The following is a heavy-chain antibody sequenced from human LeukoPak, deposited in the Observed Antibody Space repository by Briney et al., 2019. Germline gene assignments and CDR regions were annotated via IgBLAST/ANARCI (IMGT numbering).Heavy chain of an antibody. Sequence: GGSLGLSCAASGFTFSSYGMHWVRQAPGKGLEWVASIKHDGSEKYYVDSVRGRFTISRDNTMNSLCLQMSSLRAEDTAVYYCATDRGWRTSGYYLYYFEYWGQGTLVTYSS. D-gene: IGHD3-3*01. CDR2: IKHDGSEK. V-gene: IGHV3-7*01. CDR3: ATDRGWRTSGYYLYYFEY. CDR1: GFTFSSYG. J-gene: IGHJ4*02.